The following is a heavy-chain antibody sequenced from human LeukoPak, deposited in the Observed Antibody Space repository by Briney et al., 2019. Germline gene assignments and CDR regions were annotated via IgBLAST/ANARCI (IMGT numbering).Heavy chain of an antibody. CDR1: VYTFTGYY. D-gene: IGHD6-13*01. Sequence: ASVKVSCKASVYTFTGYYIHWVRQAPGQGLEWMGWINPNSGGTNYAQKFQGRVTMTRDTSISTAYMELSRLRSDDTAVYYCARETGIAAAGTVYWGQGTLVTVSS. V-gene: IGHV1-2*02. CDR3: ARETGIAAAGTVY. CDR2: INPNSGGT. J-gene: IGHJ4*02.